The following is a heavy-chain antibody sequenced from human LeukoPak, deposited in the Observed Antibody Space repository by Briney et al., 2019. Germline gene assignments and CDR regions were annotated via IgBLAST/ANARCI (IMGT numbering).Heavy chain of an antibody. CDR2: INPNSGGT. D-gene: IGHD3-22*01. CDR1: GYTFTSYD. Sequence: ASVKVSCKASGYTFTSYDINWVRQATGQGLEWMGWINPNSGGTNYAQKFQGRVTMTRDPSISTAYMELSRLRSDDTAVYYCARAESINYYDSSGYYWFDPWGQGTLVTVSS. CDR3: ARAESINYYDSSGYYWFDP. J-gene: IGHJ5*02. V-gene: IGHV1-2*02.